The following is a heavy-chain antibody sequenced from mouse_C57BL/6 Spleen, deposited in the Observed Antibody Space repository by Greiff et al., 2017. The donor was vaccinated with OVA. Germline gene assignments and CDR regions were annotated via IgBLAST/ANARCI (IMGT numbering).Heavy chain of an antibody. D-gene: IGHD2-2*01. Sequence: QVQLQQPGAELVKPGASVKLSCKASGYTFTSYWMHWVKQRPGQGLEWIGMIHPNSGSTNYNEKFKSKATLTVDKSSSTAYMQLSSLPSEDSAVYYCARGVTTSYYFDYWGQGTTLTVSS. V-gene: IGHV1-64*01. CDR3: ARGVTTSYYFDY. CDR1: GYTFTSYW. J-gene: IGHJ2*01. CDR2: IHPNSGST.